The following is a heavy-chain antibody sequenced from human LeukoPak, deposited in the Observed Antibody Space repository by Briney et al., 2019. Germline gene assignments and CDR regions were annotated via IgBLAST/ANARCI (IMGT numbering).Heavy chain of an antibody. CDR3: ANEYSKGDV. J-gene: IGHJ3*01. CDR1: GFTFPNYV. V-gene: IGHV3-23*01. CDR2: ISGRGGDT. D-gene: IGHD4-11*01. Sequence: GGSLRLSCAASGFTFPNYVMSWVRQAPGKGLEWVSGISGRGGDTYYADSVKGRFTISRDNSKSTLYLQMNSLRAEDAAVYYCANEYSKGDVWGQGTMVTVSS.